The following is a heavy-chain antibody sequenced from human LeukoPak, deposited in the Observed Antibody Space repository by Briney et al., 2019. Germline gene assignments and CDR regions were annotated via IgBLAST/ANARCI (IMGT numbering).Heavy chain of an antibody. CDR1: EFSFSNYL. CDR2: INSDGSGT. D-gene: IGHD3-3*01. V-gene: IGHV3-74*01. J-gene: IGHJ3*02. CDR3: AGGFTIFGVVNAGFDI. Sequence: PGGSLRLSCAASEFSFSNYLMHWVRQAPGEGLVWVSRINSDGSGTSYADSVKGRFTISRDNAKNTLYLQMSKLRVAETAAYYSAGGFTIFGVVNAGFDIWGQGTTATVSS.